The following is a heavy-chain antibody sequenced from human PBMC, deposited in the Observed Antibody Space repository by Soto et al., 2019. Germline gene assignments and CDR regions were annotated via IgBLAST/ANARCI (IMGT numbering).Heavy chain of an antibody. Sequence: QVQLQESGPGLVKPAETLSLTCSVSGGSISSNDWSWIRQPPGKGLEYIGYISYNGNTNYKPSLKSRVTISVDTSKNQCSLKMSSVPAADTAVYYCARVSYHYVWGSSTGMDVWGQGTTVTVSS. CDR2: ISYNGNT. CDR1: GGSISSND. V-gene: IGHV4-59*01. J-gene: IGHJ6*02. D-gene: IGHD3-16*01. CDR3: ARVSYHYVWGSSTGMDV.